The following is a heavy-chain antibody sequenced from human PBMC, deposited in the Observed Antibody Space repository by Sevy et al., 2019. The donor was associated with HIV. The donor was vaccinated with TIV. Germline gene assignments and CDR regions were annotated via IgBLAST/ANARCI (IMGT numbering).Heavy chain of an antibody. Sequence: GGSLRLSCAASGFTFSSYWMSWVRQAPGKGLEWVANIKQDGSEKYYVDSVKGRFTISRDNAKNSLYLQMNSLRAEDTGVYYCARDFRILEWWPDAFDIWGQGTMVTVSS. CDR1: GFTFSSYW. D-gene: IGHD3-3*01. J-gene: IGHJ3*02. CDR3: ARDFRILEWWPDAFDI. V-gene: IGHV3-7*01. CDR2: IKQDGSEK.